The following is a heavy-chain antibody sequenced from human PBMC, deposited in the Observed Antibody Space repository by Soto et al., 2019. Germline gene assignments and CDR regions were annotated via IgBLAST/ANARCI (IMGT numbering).Heavy chain of an antibody. CDR3: ARVLGYCSSTSCNNWFDP. D-gene: IGHD2-2*01. V-gene: IGHV4-30-2*01. J-gene: IGHJ5*02. CDR2: IYHSGST. CDR1: GCSIRSGGFS. Sequence: SETLSLTCAVSGCSIRSGGFSLGWIRQPPGEGLEWIGYIYHSGSTYYNPSLKSRVTISVDRSKNQFSLKLSSVTAADTAVYYCARVLGYCSSTSCNNWFDPWGQGTLVTVSS.